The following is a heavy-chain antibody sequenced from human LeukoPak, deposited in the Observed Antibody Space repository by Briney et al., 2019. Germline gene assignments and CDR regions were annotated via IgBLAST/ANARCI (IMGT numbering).Heavy chain of an antibody. CDR1: GGSFSGYY. J-gene: IGHJ4*02. V-gene: IGHV4-34*01. Sequence: PSETLSLTCAVYGGSFSGYYWSWIRQPPGKGLEWIGEINHSGSTNYNPSLKSRVTISVDTSKNQFSLKLSSVTAADTAVYYCARAGRDFWSGYYDYWGQGTLVTVSS. D-gene: IGHD3-3*01. CDR2: INHSGST. CDR3: ARAGRDFWSGYYDY.